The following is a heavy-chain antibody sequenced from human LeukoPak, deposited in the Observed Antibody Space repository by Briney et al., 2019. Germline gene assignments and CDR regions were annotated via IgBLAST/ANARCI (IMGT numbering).Heavy chain of an antibody. CDR1: GGTFSSYA. CDR3: ARDCPEYYYDSSGYYPLY. V-gene: IGHV1-69*04. D-gene: IGHD3-22*01. CDR2: IIPIFGIA. J-gene: IGHJ4*02. Sequence: ASVKVSCKASGGTFSSYAISWVRQAPGQGLEWMGRIIPIFGIANYAQKFQGRVTITADKSTSTAYMELSSLRSEDTAVYYCARDCPEYYYDSSGYYPLYWGQGTLVTVSS.